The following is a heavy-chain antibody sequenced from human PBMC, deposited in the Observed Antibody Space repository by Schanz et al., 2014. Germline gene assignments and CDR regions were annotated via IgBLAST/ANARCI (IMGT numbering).Heavy chain of an antibody. CDR1: GYTFTDYH. J-gene: IGHJ5*02. D-gene: IGHD3-10*01. CDR3: AREGTVIRGLSGWFDP. Sequence: QVQLVQSGAEVKKPGASVKVSCKSSGYTFTDYHIHWVRQAPGQGLEYMGRINPNSGGTNFAQKFQGRVTMTRDTSISPGSMELSRLRSDDTAVYYCAREGTVIRGLSGWFDPWGQGTLVTVSS. V-gene: IGHV1-2*06. CDR2: INPNSGGT.